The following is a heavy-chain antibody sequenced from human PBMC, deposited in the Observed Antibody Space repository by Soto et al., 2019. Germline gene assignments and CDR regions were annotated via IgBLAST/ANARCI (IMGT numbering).Heavy chain of an antibody. D-gene: IGHD3-9*01. Sequence: PGGSLRLSCAASGFTFSSYGMHWVRQAPGKGLEWVAVISHDGSNKHYADSVKGRFTISRDNSKNTLYLQMNSLRAEDTAVYYCAKDGPLRYFDWLPLDYWGQGVLVTVSS. CDR1: GFTFSSYG. CDR2: ISHDGSNK. CDR3: AKDGPLRYFDWLPLDY. V-gene: IGHV3-30*18. J-gene: IGHJ4*02.